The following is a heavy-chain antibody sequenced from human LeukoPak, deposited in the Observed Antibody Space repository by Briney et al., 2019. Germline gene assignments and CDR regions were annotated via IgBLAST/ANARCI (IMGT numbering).Heavy chain of an antibody. Sequence: ASVKVSCKASRYTFTRYYMHWVRQAPGPGREGMGWINPNSGGTNYAQKFQGRVTMTRDTSISTAYMELTRLRSDDTAVYYCARAGSLGYCTSTRCYALDYWGQGTLVTVSS. V-gene: IGHV1-2*02. CDR3: ARAGSLGYCTSTRCYALDY. D-gene: IGHD2-2*01. CDR2: INPNSGGT. J-gene: IGHJ4*02. CDR1: RYTFTRYY.